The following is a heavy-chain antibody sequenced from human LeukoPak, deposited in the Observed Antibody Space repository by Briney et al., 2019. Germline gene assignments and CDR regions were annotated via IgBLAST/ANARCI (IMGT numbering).Heavy chain of an antibody. V-gene: IGHV1-58*02. Sequence: ASVKVSCKASGFTFTSSAMQWVRQARGQRLEWIGWIVVGSGNTNYAQKFQERVTITRDMSTSTAYMELSSLRSEDTAVYYCAAGRLGSWAFDIWGQGTVVTVSS. J-gene: IGHJ3*02. CDR1: GFTFTSSA. CDR2: IVVGSGNT. D-gene: IGHD3-16*01. CDR3: AAGRLGSWAFDI.